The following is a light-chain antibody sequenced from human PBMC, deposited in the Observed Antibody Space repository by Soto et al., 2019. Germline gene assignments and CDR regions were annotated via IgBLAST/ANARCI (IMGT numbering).Light chain of an antibody. V-gene: IGKV3-20*01. CDR1: QSVSGTY. J-gene: IGKJ1*01. CDR3: QQFGTSPWT. Sequence: EIVLTQSPGTLSLSPEERATVSCRASQSVSGTYLAWYQQKPGQAPRLLIYAASRRATGIPDRFSGSGSGPDFTLTISRLEPEDFAVYYCQQFGTSPWTFGQGTKVEIK. CDR2: AAS.